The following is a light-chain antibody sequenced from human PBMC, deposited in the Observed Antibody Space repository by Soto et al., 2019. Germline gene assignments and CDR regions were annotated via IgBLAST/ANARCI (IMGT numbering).Light chain of an antibody. CDR1: QSISSW. V-gene: IGKV1-5*01. CDR3: QQYNSYSWT. CDR2: DAS. J-gene: IGKJ1*01. Sequence: DIQMTHSPSTLSASVGDRVTITCRASQSISSWLAWYKQKQGKAPKLVSYDASSLESGVPSRFRGSGSGTDFTLTISSLQPDDFATYYCQQYNSYSWTFGQGTKVGIK.